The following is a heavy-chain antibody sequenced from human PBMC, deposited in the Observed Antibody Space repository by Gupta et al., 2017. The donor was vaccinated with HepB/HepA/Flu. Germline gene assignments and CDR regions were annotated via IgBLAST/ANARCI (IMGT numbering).Heavy chain of an antibody. Sequence: VQLVQSGAEVTKPGASVKVSCKASGYTFTGYYMHWVRQAPGQGLEWMGWINPNSGGTNYAQKFQGWVTMTRDTSISTAYIELSRLRSDDTAVYYCARSGIAAAGDYYYGMDVWGQGTTVTVSS. V-gene: IGHV1-2*04. CDR3: ARSGIAAAGDYYYGMDV. D-gene: IGHD6-13*01. CDR1: GYTFTGYY. CDR2: INPNSGGT. J-gene: IGHJ6*02.